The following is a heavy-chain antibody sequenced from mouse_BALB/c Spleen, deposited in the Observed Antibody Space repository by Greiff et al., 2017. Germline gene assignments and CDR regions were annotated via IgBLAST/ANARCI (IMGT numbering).Heavy chain of an antibody. CDR2: IFPGSGNT. CDR3: ANGNHFYAMDY. Sequence: QVQLQQSGPELVKPGASVKISCKASGYSFTSYYIHWVKQRPGQGLEWIGWIFPGSGNTKYNEKFKGKATLTADTSSSTAYMQLSSLTSEDSAVYFCANGNHFYAMDYWGQGTSVTVSS. D-gene: IGHD2-1*01. V-gene: IGHV1-66*01. J-gene: IGHJ4*01. CDR1: GYSFTSYY.